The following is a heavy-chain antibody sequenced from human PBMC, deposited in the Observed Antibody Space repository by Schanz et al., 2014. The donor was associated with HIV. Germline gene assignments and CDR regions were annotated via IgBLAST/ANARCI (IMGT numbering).Heavy chain of an antibody. Sequence: VQLVESGGGVVQPGRSLRLSCTTSGFRFSDHGMHWVRQAPGKGLEWVSSISSSSSFIYYADSVKGRFTIARDNTKNSLFLQMNSLRAEDTAVYYCARDSQLFCSSTSCLFDCWGQGTLVTVSS. J-gene: IGHJ4*02. D-gene: IGHD2-2*01. CDR1: GFRFSDHG. V-gene: IGHV3-21*01. CDR2: ISSSSSFI. CDR3: ARDSQLFCSSTSCLFDC.